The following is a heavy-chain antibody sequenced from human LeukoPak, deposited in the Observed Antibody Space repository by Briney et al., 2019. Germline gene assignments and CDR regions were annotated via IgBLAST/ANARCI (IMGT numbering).Heavy chain of an antibody. CDR3: ARLDTAMILGMGV. Sequence: PGESLKISCKGSGYRFSGYWIAWVRQVPGKGLEWMGIIYPGDSDTRYSPSFEGQVTISADTSISTAYLQWNSLQASDTAMFYCARLDTAMILGMGVWGQGTTVTVSS. V-gene: IGHV5-51*01. CDR2: IYPGDSDT. CDR1: GYRFSGYW. J-gene: IGHJ6*02. D-gene: IGHD5-18*01.